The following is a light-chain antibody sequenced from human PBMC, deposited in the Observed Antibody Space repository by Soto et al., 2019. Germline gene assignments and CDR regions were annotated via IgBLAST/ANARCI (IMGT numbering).Light chain of an antibody. V-gene: IGKV3-20*01. CDR3: QHFGSSLWT. CDR2: GAS. J-gene: IGKJ1*01. CDR1: QSVSSTH. Sequence: EIVLTQSPGTLSLSPGERATPSCRASQSVSSTHLAWYQQKPGQAPRLLIFGASSRATGIPDRFSGSGSGTDFTLTISRLEPEDFAVYYCQHFGSSLWTFGQGTKVEIK.